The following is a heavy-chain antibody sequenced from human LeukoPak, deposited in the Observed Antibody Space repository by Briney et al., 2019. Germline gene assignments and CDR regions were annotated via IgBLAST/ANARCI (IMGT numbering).Heavy chain of an antibody. J-gene: IGHJ5*02. Sequence: GGSLRLSCAASGFTFSSYWMSWVRQAPGKGLEWVANINQDGSDKYYVDSVKGRFTISRDNAKNSLYLQMNSLRAEDTAVYYCASFLSSGYYQTWYDPRGQGTLVTVSS. CDR2: INQDGSDK. CDR1: GFTFSSYW. D-gene: IGHD3-22*01. V-gene: IGHV3-7*01. CDR3: ASFLSSGYYQTWYDP.